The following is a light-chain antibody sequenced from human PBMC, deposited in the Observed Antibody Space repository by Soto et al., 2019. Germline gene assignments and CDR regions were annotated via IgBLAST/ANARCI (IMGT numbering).Light chain of an antibody. CDR3: CSYAGSSYV. CDR1: SSDVGSYNL. Sequence: QSALTQPASVSGSPGQSITISCTGTSSDVGSYNLVSWYQQHPGKAPKLMIYEVSKRPSGVSNRFSGSKSGNTASLTISGLQAVDEANYYCCSYAGSSYVSGPGTKVPVL. V-gene: IGLV2-23*02. CDR2: EVS. J-gene: IGLJ1*01.